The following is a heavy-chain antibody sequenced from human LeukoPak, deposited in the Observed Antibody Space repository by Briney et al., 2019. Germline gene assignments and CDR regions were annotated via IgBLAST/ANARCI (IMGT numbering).Heavy chain of an antibody. CDR2: IKQDGSEK. J-gene: IGHJ3*02. CDR1: GFTFSNYW. Sequence: GGSLRLSCAASGFTFSNYWMSWVRQAPGKGLEWVANIKQDGSEKYYVDSVKGRFTISRDNAKNSLYLQMNSLRAEDTAVYYCARYGAVAGTNAFDIWGQGTMVTVSS. D-gene: IGHD6-19*01. CDR3: ARYGAVAGTNAFDI. V-gene: IGHV3-7*01.